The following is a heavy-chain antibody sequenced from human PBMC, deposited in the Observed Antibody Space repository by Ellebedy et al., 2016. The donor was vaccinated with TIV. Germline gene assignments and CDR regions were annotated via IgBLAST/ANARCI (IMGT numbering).Heavy chain of an antibody. V-gene: IGHV3-7*01. CDR3: ARRASYGDYAVQVNPWFDP. CDR2: IRQEGDEI. J-gene: IGHJ5*02. D-gene: IGHD4-17*01. Sequence: GESLKISCAASGFNFRSYWMTWVRQAPGKGPEWVAKIRQEGDEIYYVESVKGRFTISRDNSKNSLFLQMNSLRVEDTALYYCARRASYGDYAVQVNPWFDPWGQGTLVTVSS. CDR1: GFNFRSYW.